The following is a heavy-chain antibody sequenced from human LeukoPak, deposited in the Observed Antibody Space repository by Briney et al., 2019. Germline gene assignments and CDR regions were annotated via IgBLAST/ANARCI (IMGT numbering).Heavy chain of an antibody. V-gene: IGHV1-2*04. J-gene: IGHJ6*02. CDR1: GYTFTGYY. Sequence: ASVKVSCKASGYTFTGYYMHWVRQAPGQGLEWMGWINPNSGGTNYAQKFQGWVTMTRDTSISTAYMELSRLRSDDTAVYYCARDYGGNTHYYYYGMDVWGQGTTVTVSS. CDR2: INPNSGGT. D-gene: IGHD4-23*01. CDR3: ARDYGGNTHYYYYGMDV.